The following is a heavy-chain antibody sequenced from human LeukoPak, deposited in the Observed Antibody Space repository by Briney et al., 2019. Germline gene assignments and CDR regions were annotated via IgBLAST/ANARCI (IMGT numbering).Heavy chain of an antibody. CDR1: DGSIIDSRY. Sequence: ETLSLTCIVSDGSIIDSRYWNWVRLSPGKGLEWVSVIYSGGSTYYAGSVKGRFTISRDNSKNTLYLQMNSLRAEDTAVYYCARDDFWSGYYRYDPWGQGTLVTVSS. CDR3: ARDDFWSGYYRYDP. J-gene: IGHJ5*02. CDR2: IYSGGST. V-gene: IGHV3-53*05. D-gene: IGHD3-3*01.